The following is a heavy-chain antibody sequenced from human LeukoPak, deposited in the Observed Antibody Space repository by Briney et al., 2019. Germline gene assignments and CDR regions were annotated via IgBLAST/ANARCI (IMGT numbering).Heavy chain of an antibody. CDR1: GFTFSNYA. V-gene: IGHV3-64*02. Sequence: PGGSLRLSCAASGFTFSNYALHWVRQAPGKGLEYVSAISTSGGSTYYADSVKGRFTISRDSSKNTLYLQMNSLRAEDTAVYYCAKTSDYYFSFDSWGQGTLVTVSS. CDR2: ISTSGGST. D-gene: IGHD3-22*01. CDR3: AKTSDYYFSFDS. J-gene: IGHJ4*02.